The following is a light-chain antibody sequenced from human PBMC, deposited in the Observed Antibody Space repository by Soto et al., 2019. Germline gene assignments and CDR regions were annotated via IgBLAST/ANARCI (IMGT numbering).Light chain of an antibody. CDR1: QSVSSDY. J-gene: IGKJ1*01. V-gene: IGKV3-20*01. CDR3: HQYGSSPWT. CDR2: GAS. Sequence: EIVLTPSPGHPSFSSGETAPLPLRASQSVSSDYLAWYQQKPGQAPRLLIYGASSRATDFPDRFSGSGSGKDFTLTISSLEPEDFAVYYCHQYGSSPWTFGQGTKVDIK.